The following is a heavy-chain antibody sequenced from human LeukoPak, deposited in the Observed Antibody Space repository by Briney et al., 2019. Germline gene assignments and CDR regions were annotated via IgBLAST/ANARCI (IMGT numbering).Heavy chain of an antibody. CDR3: ARVHHTMIGTFDI. D-gene: IGHD3-22*01. CDR2: INPNSGGT. CDR1: GGTFSSYA. Sequence: EASVTVSCKASGGTFSSYAISWVRQAPGQGLEWMGWINPNSGGTNYAQKFQGRVTMTRDTSISTAYMELSRLRSDDTAVYYCARVHHTMIGTFDIWGQGTMVTVSS. V-gene: IGHV1-2*02. J-gene: IGHJ3*02.